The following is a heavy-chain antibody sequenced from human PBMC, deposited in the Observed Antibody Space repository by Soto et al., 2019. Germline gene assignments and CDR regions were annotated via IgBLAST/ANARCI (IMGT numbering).Heavy chain of an antibody. CDR2: IRGSGGST. CDR3: AKAWGGYCSGGSCGDAFDI. D-gene: IGHD2-15*01. CDR1: GFTFSSYV. Sequence: EVQLLESGGGLVQPGGSLRLSCAASGFTFSSYVMSWVRQAPGKGLEWVSAIRGSGGSTYYADSVKGRFTISRDNSKNTLYLQMNSRRAEDTAVYYCAKAWGGYCSGGSCGDAFDIWGQGTMVTVSS. V-gene: IGHV3-23*01. J-gene: IGHJ3*02.